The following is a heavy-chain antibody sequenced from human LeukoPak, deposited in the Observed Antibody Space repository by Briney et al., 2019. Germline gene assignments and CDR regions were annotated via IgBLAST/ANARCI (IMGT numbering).Heavy chain of an antibody. V-gene: IGHV4-34*01. Sequence: SETLSLTCAVYGGSFSGYYWSWIRQPPGKGLEWIGEINHSGSTNYNPSLKSRVTISVDTSKNQFSLKLSSVTAADTAVYYCASSMTTVTPHAFDYWGQGILVTVSS. J-gene: IGHJ4*02. CDR2: INHSGST. CDR1: GGSFSGYY. D-gene: IGHD4-11*01. CDR3: ASSMTTVTPHAFDY.